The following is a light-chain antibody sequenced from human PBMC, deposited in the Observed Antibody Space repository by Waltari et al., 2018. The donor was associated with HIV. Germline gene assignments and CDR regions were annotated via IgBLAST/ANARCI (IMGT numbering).Light chain of an antibody. CDR3: AAWDDSLKGVI. CDR1: SSNIGSNT. J-gene: IGLJ2*01. CDR2: NNN. Sequence: QSVLTQPPSASGTPGQRVTISCSGSSSNIGSNTVNWYQQLPGTAPELLIYNNNQRPSWGPDRFSGSKSGTSASLAISGLQSEDEADDYCAAWDDSLKGVIFGGGTKLTVL. V-gene: IGLV1-44*01.